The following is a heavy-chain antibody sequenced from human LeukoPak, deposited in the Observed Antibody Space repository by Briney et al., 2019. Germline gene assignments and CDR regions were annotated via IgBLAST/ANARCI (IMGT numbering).Heavy chain of an antibody. Sequence: PGGSLRLSCAASGFTFSSHSINWVRQAPGKGLEWVSYISTRSTTIYYADSVKGRFSISRDNTKNSLYLQMNSLRAEDTAVYYCAKEFSPGIAVAGPNDAFDIWGQGTMVTVSS. CDR2: ISTRSTTI. J-gene: IGHJ3*02. CDR1: GFTFSSHS. V-gene: IGHV3-48*04. D-gene: IGHD6-19*01. CDR3: AKEFSPGIAVAGPNDAFDI.